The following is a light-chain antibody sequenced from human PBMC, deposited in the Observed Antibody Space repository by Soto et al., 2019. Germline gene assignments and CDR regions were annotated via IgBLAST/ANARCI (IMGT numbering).Light chain of an antibody. CDR1: QSVSRY. J-gene: IGKJ3*01. Sequence: EIALTQSPATLSLSPGERATLSCRASQSVSRYLAWYQQRPGQAPRLLIFDATKRTADTPARFSGRGSGTDFTLTISSLEPEDSAVYYCQERSIWPPSFTFGPGTKV. CDR3: QERSIWPPSFT. V-gene: IGKV3-11*01. CDR2: DAT.